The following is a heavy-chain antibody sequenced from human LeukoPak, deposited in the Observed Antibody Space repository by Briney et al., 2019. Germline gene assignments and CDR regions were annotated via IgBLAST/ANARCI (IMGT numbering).Heavy chain of an antibody. Sequence: GGSLRLSCSASGFTVSSNYMSWVRQAPGKGLEWVSVIYSGGSTYYADSVKGRFTISRDNSKNTLYLQMNSLRAEDTAVYYCARVHLGGATFYFDYWGQGTLVTVSS. CDR3: ARVHLGGATFYFDY. V-gene: IGHV3-53*01. J-gene: IGHJ4*02. CDR1: GFTVSSNY. D-gene: IGHD1-26*01. CDR2: IYSGGST.